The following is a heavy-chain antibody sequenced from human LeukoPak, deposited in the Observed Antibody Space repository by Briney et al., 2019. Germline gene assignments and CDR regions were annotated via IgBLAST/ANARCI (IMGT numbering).Heavy chain of an antibody. Sequence: SETLSLTCTVSGGSISNYYWSWIRQPPGKGLEWVGYIYYSGSTNYNPSLKSRVTISVDTSKNQFSLKLSSVTAADTAVYYCARVDYGSGSYRFDPWGQGTLVTVSS. D-gene: IGHD3-10*01. J-gene: IGHJ5*02. CDR3: ARVDYGSGSYRFDP. V-gene: IGHV4-59*01. CDR1: GGSISNYY. CDR2: IYYSGST.